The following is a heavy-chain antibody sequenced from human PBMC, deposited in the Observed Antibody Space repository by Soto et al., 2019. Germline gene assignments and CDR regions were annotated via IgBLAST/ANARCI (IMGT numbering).Heavy chain of an antibody. CDR2: IKSDGSVT. V-gene: IGHV3-74*01. CDR1: GFTLSNGW. CDR3: LVYNNGWN. J-gene: IGHJ1*01. D-gene: IGHD6-19*01. Sequence: EVQLVESGGGLVQPGGSLRLSCAASGFTLSNGWAHWVRQPPGKGPVWVSRIKSDGSVTNYADSVKGRFTISRDDARNTLYLQMNSLRAEDTALYCCLVYNNGWNWGQGTLVTVSS.